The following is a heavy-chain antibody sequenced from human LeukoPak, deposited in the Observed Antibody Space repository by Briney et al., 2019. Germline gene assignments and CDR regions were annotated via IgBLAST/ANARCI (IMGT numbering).Heavy chain of an antibody. CDR3: VGHLPYSNYCNY. Sequence: ASETLSLTCTVSGGSISISSYYWGWIRQPPGKGLEWIASIYYSGSTYYNPSLKSRVTISVDTSRNQFSLKLNSVTAADKAVYYCVGHLPYSNYCNYWGQGTLVTVSS. J-gene: IGHJ4*02. D-gene: IGHD4-11*01. CDR1: GGSISISSYY. CDR2: IYYSGST. V-gene: IGHV4-39*01.